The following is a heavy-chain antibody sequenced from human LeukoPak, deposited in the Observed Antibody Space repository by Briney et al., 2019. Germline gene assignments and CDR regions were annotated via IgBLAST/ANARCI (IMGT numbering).Heavy chain of an antibody. J-gene: IGHJ6*03. CDR1: GGSISSSSYY. V-gene: IGHV4-39*07. D-gene: IGHD4-17*01. Sequence: SETLSLTCTVSGGSISSSSYYWGWIRQPPGKGLEWIGSIYYSGSTYYNPSLKSRVTISVDTSKNQFSLKLSSVTAADTAVYYCARGGTTVTTAGSYRYYYYYMDVWGKGTAVTVSS. CDR2: IYYSGST. CDR3: ARGGTTVTTAGSYRYYYYYMDV.